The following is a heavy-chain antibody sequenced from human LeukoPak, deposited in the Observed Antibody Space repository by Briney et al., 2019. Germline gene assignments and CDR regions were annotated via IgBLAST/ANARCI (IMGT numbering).Heavy chain of an antibody. J-gene: IGHJ4*02. CDR2: INTDGSST. Sequence: PGGSLRLSCAASGFTFSSYWMHWVRQVPGKGLVWVSHINTDGSSTNYADSVRGRFTISRDNSKNTLYLQMNSLRAEDTAVYYCAHTLGATASVDYWGQGTLVTVSS. CDR1: GFTFSSYW. CDR3: AHTLGATASVDY. V-gene: IGHV3-74*01. D-gene: IGHD1-26*01.